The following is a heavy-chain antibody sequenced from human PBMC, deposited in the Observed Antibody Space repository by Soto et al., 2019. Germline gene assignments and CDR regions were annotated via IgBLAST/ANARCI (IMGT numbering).Heavy chain of an antibody. D-gene: IGHD6-19*01. CDR2: ISYDGSNK. V-gene: IGHV3-30-3*01. CDR3: ARVNPRWQWLGGWFDP. J-gene: IGHJ5*02. Sequence: QVQLVESGGGVVQLGRSLRLSCAASGFTFSSYAMHWVRQAPGKGLEWVAVISYDGSNKYYADSVKGRFTISRDNSKNTLYLQMNSLRAEDTAVYYCARVNPRWQWLGGWFDPWGQGTLVTVSS. CDR1: GFTFSSYA.